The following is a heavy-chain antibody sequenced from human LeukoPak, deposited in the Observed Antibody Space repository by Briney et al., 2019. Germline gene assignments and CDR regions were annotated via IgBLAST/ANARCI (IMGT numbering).Heavy chain of an antibody. J-gene: IGHJ3*02. CDR2: MNPNSGST. CDR3: ATVDSSGYPDAFDI. V-gene: IGHV1-8*01. D-gene: IGHD3-22*01. CDR1: GYTFTSYD. Sequence: AASVKVSCKASGYTFTSYDINWVRQATGQGLEWMGWMNPNSGSTGYAQKFQGRVTMTEDTSTNTAYMELSSLRSEDTAVYYCATVDSSGYPDAFDIWGQGTMVTVSS.